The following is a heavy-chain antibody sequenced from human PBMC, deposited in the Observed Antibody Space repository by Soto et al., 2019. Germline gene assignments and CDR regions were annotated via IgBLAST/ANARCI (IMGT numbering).Heavy chain of an antibody. Sequence: QVQLVESGGGVVQPGRSLRLSCAASGFTFSSYAMHWVRQAPGKGLEWVAVISYDGSNKYYADSVKGRFTISRDNSKNTLYLQVNSLRADDTAVYYCARGRERSLPDWGQGTLVTVSS. J-gene: IGHJ4*02. CDR1: GFTFSSYA. CDR3: ARGRERSLPD. V-gene: IGHV3-30-3*01. CDR2: ISYDGSNK. D-gene: IGHD1-26*01.